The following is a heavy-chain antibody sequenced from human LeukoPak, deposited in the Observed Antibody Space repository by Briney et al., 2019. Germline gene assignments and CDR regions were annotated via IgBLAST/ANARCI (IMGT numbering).Heavy chain of an antibody. V-gene: IGHV1-18*04. CDR2: ISVYNGNT. Sequence: ASVKVSCKASGYTFTSSDFTWVRQAPGQGLEWMGWISVYNGNTNYAQKFQGRVTMTMDTSTSTVYMELRSLRSDDTAVYHCASTRGYGGYDIDYWGQGTLVTVSS. D-gene: IGHD5-12*01. CDR1: GYTFTSSD. CDR3: ASTRGYGGYDIDY. J-gene: IGHJ4*02.